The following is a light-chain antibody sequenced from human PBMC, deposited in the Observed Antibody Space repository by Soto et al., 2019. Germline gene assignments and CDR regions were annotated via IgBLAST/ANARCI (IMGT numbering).Light chain of an antibody. CDR3: QQYDSSPWT. Sequence: EIVLTQSPGTLSLSPGERATLPCRASQSVSSSYLAWYQQTPGQAPRLLVYDTSYRATGVPDRFSGSGSGTDFTLTISRLEPEDSAVYYCQQYDSSPWTFGQGTKVEIK. CDR2: DTS. CDR1: QSVSSSY. J-gene: IGKJ1*01. V-gene: IGKV3-20*01.